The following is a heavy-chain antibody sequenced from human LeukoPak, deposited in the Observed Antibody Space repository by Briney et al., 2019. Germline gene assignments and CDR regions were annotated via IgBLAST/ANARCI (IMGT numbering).Heavy chain of an antibody. D-gene: IGHD3-22*01. CDR3: ARVYYYDSSGPSSYFDY. J-gene: IGHJ4*02. CDR2: IYYSGST. Sequence: PSETLSLTCTVSGGSISNYYWSWIRQPAGKGLEWIGYIYYSGSTNYNPSLKSRVTISVDTSKNQFSLKLSSVTAADTAVYCCARVYYYDSSGPSSYFDYWGQGTLVTVSS. V-gene: IGHV4-59*01. CDR1: GGSISNYY.